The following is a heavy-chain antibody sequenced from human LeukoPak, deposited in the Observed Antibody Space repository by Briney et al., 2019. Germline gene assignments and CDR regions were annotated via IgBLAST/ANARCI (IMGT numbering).Heavy chain of an antibody. D-gene: IGHD1-26*01. CDR2: VSHTGAT. CDR1: GASLNGYF. V-gene: IGHV4-59*01. J-gene: IGHJ3*01. CDR3: ARDRRGSFYTFDL. Sequence: PWETLSLTCSVSGASLNGYFWNWVRQTPEKGLEWIGYVSHTGATTSNPTLKSRVSITIDTSKSQISLTMTSVTAADSALYYCARDRRGSFYTFDLWGPGTIVSV.